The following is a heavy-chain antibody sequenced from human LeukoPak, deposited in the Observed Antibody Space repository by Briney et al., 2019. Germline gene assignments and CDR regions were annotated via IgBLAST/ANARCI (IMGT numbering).Heavy chain of an antibody. J-gene: IGHJ4*02. CDR2: ISYDGSNK. D-gene: IGHD3-22*01. V-gene: IGHV3-30*03. CDR3: AGGSSGPDY. Sequence: GGSLRLSCAASGFTFSSYGMHWVRQAPGKGLEWVAVISYDGSNKYYADSVKGRFTISRDNSKNTLYLQMNSLRAEDTAAYYCAGGSSGPDYWGQGTLVTVSS. CDR1: GFTFSSYG.